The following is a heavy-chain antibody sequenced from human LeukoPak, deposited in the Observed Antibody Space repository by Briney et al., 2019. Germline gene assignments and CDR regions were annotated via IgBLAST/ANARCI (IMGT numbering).Heavy chain of an antibody. CDR2: ISSSSSYI. J-gene: IGHJ5*02. V-gene: IGHV3-21*01. CDR3: ARASIRGSSWRYNWFDP. D-gene: IGHD6-13*01. CDR1: GFTFSSYG. Sequence: GGSLRLSCAASGFTFSSYGMSWVRQAPGKGLEWVSSISSSSSYIYYADSVKGRFTISRDNAKNSLYLQMNSLRAEDTAVYYCARASIRGSSWRYNWFDPWGQGTLVTVSS.